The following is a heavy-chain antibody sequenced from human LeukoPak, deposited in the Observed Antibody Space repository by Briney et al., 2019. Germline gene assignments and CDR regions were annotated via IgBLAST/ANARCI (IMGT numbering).Heavy chain of an antibody. CDR3: ARDVGSSWD. Sequence: GGSLRLSCAASGFTFSSYSMNWVRQAPGKGLVWVSSISSSSYIYYADSVKGRFTISRDNAKNSLYLQMNSLRAEDTAVYYCARDVGSSWDWGQGTLVTVSS. D-gene: IGHD6-13*01. V-gene: IGHV3-21*01. CDR1: GFTFSSYS. CDR2: ISSSSYI. J-gene: IGHJ4*02.